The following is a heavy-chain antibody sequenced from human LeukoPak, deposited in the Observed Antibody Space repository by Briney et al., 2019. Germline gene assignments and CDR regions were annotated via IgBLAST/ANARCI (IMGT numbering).Heavy chain of an antibody. D-gene: IGHD1-14*01. CDR2: IRYDGNNK. CDR3: VKDNPLDY. Sequence: GGSLRLSCGASGFTFSNYGMLWVRQAPGKGLDWVAFIRYDGNNKLYTDSVKGRFTISRDNSKNTLYLHINSLRAEDTAVYYCVKDNPLDYWGQGTLVIVSS. V-gene: IGHV3-30*02. CDR1: GFTFSNYG. J-gene: IGHJ4*02.